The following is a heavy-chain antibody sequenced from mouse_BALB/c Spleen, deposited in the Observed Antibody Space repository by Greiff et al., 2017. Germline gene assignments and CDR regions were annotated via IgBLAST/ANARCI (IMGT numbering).Heavy chain of an antibody. CDR1: GFTFSSYA. D-gene: IGHD1-1*01. J-gene: IGHJ4*01. Sequence: EVKVVESGGGLVKPGGSLKLSCAASGFTFSSYAMSWVRQSPEKRLEWVAEISSGGSYTYYPDTVTGRFTISRDNAKNTLYLEMSSLRSEDTAMYYCARDGDGSSYYAMDYWGQGTSVTVSS. CDR3: ARDGDGSSYYAMDY. V-gene: IGHV5-9-4*01. CDR2: ISSGGSYT.